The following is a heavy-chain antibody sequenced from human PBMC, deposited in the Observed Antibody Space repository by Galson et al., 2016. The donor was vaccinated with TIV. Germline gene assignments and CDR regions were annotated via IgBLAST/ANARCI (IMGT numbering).Heavy chain of an antibody. D-gene: IGHD5-18*01. CDR3: AKDRNTAFDTYSYYYGMDV. CDR2: ITPLFGTT. Sequence: SVKVSCKAPGGTFSSFVFNWVRQAPGQGLEWMGGITPLFGTTSYAQKFQGRVTITADESTSTVYMELSSLRSEDTAVYYCAKDRNTAFDTYSYYYGMDVWGQGTTVTVSS. J-gene: IGHJ6*02. CDR1: GGTFSSFV. V-gene: IGHV1-69*13.